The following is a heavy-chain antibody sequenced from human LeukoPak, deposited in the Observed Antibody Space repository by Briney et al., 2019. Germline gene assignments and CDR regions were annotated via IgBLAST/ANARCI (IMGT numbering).Heavy chain of an antibody. CDR2: ISYDGSNK. Sequence: PGRSLRLSCAASGFTFSSYGMHWVRQAPGKGLEWVAVISYDGSNKYYADSVKGRFTISRDNAKNTLYLQMNSLTAEDTAVYYCARGPPWYFDLWGRGTLVTVSS. J-gene: IGHJ2*01. CDR1: GFTFSSYG. V-gene: IGHV3-30*03. D-gene: IGHD6-25*01. CDR3: ARGPPWYFDL.